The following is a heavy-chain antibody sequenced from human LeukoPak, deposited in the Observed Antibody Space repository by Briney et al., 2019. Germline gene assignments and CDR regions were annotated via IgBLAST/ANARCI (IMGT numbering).Heavy chain of an antibody. CDR1: GFTFSTYS. D-gene: IGHD3-3*01. J-gene: IGHJ4*02. CDR3: ARDLGADFWSGSTLDY. CDR2: ITSSSSYI. V-gene: IGHV3-21*01. Sequence: GGSLRLSCAASGFTFSTYSMNWVRQAPGKGLEWVSSITSSSSYIYYADSLQGRFTISRDNAKNSLYLQMNSLRAEDTAVYYCARDLGADFWSGSTLDYWGQGTLVTVSS.